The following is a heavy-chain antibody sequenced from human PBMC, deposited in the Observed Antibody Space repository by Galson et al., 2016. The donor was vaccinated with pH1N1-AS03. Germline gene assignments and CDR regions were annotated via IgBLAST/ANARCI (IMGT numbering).Heavy chain of an antibody. J-gene: IGHJ4*02. V-gene: IGHV4-59*01. CDR3: TRGGTYSSSSPAYFGY. CDR2: IYYNGPA. Sequence: ETLSLTCTVSGGSIPNYYWTWIRQPPGKGLEWIGYIYYNGPANYNPSLNSRVTISADTSKKQFFLNLTSVTAADTAVYFCTRGGTYSSSSPAYFGYWGQGTLVTVSS. D-gene: IGHD6-6*01. CDR1: GGSIPNYY.